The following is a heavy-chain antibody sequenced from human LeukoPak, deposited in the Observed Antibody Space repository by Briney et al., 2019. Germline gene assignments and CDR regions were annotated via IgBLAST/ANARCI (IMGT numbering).Heavy chain of an antibody. Sequence: SETLSLTCSVSGGSISNTNYYWGWIRQPPGKGLEWIASIYHSGRTDYNPSLKSRVTISVDTSKNQFSLKLSSVTAADTAVYYCARDRSGYDAFDIWGQGTMVTVSS. D-gene: IGHD6-13*01. V-gene: IGHV4-39*07. J-gene: IGHJ3*02. CDR1: GGSISNTNYY. CDR2: IYHSGRT. CDR3: ARDRSGYDAFDI.